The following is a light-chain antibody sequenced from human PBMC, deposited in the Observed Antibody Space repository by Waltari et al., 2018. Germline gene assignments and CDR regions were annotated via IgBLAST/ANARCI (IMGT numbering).Light chain of an antibody. Sequence: QSALTQPPSASGSPGQSVTISYTGTSSDVVGYNYVSWYQQPPGKAPKLMIYEVTKRPSGVPDRFSGSKSGNPASLTVSGLQAEDEADYYCSSYAGSNNLVFGGGTKLTVL. CDR2: EVT. J-gene: IGLJ2*01. CDR3: SSYAGSNNLV. CDR1: SSDVVGYNY. V-gene: IGLV2-8*01.